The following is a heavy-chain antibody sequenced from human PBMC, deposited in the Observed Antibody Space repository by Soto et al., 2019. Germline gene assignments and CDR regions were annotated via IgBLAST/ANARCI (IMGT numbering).Heavy chain of an antibody. CDR2: SIPIFGTA. V-gene: IGHV1-69*01. CDR3: ARAPILVGVTPYENYFDS. D-gene: IGHD3-3*01. CDR1: GGTFSNSV. J-gene: IGHJ4*02. Sequence: XVKVSCKASGGTFSNSVISWVRQAPGHGLEWMGGSIPIFGTANYAQKFQGRVTIIADESTSTAYMELTSLRSEDTAVYYCARAPILVGVTPYENYFDSWGQGTLVTVSS.